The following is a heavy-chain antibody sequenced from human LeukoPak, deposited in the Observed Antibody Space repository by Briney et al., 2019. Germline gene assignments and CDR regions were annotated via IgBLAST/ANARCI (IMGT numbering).Heavy chain of an antibody. Sequence: GGSLRLSCAATGFRFSSYDVHWVRQAPGKGLEWVAAISAEGDIQIYLDSVMGRFTISRDNSKSTLYLQMNSLRIEDTGFYYCTRDMIRGVPDYIDYWGQGTLVTVSS. D-gene: IGHD3-10*01. CDR2: ISAEGDIQ. CDR1: GFRFSSYD. J-gene: IGHJ4*02. V-gene: IGHV3-30-3*01. CDR3: TRDMIRGVPDYIDY.